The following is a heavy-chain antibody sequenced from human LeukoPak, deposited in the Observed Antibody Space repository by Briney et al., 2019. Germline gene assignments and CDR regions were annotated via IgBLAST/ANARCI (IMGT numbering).Heavy chain of an antibody. CDR2: INPNSGGT. V-gene: IGHV1-2*02. CDR3: ASSRYCSSTSCYWFDP. Sequence: EASVKVSCEASGYTFTGYYMHWVRQAPGQGLEWMGWINPNSGGTNYAQKFQGRVTMTRDTSISTAYMELSRLGSDDTAVYYCASSRYCSSTSCYWFDPWGQGTLVTVSS. CDR1: GYTFTGYY. J-gene: IGHJ5*02. D-gene: IGHD2-2*01.